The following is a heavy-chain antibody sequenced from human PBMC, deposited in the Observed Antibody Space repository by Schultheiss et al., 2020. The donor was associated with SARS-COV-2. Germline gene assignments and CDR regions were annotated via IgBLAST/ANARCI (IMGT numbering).Heavy chain of an antibody. J-gene: IGHJ5*02. D-gene: IGHD2-2*01. CDR3: AREPRYCSSTSCYLWFDP. CDR2: IYYSGST. CDR1: GGSMSSYY. V-gene: IGHV4-59*06. Sequence: SETLSLTCTVSGGSMSSYYWSWIRQPPGKGLEWIGYIYYSGSTYYNPSLKSRVTISVDTSKNQFSLKLSSVTAADTAVYYCAREPRYCSSTSCYLWFDPWGQGTLVTVSS.